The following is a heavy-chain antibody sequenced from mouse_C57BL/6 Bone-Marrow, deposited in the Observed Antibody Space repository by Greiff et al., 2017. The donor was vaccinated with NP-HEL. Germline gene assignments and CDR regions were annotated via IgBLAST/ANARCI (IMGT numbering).Heavy chain of an antibody. Sequence: QVQLQQPGAELVMPGASVKLSCKASGYTFTSYWMHWVKQRPGQGLEWIGEIEPSDSYTNYNQKFKGKSTLTVDKSSSTAYMQLSSLTSEDSAVYYCARWGYYYGSSPWGQGTLVTVSA. CDR2: IEPSDSYT. V-gene: IGHV1-69*01. CDR3: ARWGYYYGSSP. J-gene: IGHJ3*01. D-gene: IGHD1-1*01. CDR1: GYTFTSYW.